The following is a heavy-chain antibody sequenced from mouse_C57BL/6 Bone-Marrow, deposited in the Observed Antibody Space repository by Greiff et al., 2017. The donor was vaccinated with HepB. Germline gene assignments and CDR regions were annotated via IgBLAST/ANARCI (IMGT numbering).Heavy chain of an antibody. V-gene: IGHV1-39*01. J-gene: IGHJ2*01. Sequence: VQLQQSGPELVKPGASVKISCKASGYSFTDYNMNWVKQSNGKSLEWIGVINHNYGTTSYNQKFKGKATLTVDQSSSTAYMQRNSLTSEDSAVYYCARGEDYGYDGFDYWGQGTTLTVSS. CDR3: ARGEDYGYDGFDY. D-gene: IGHD2-2*01. CDR2: INHNYGTT. CDR1: GYSFTDYN.